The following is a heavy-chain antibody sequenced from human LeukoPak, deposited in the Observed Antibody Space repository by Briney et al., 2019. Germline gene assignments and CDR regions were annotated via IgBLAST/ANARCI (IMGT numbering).Heavy chain of an antibody. D-gene: IGHD2-15*01. CDR2: INTRSYI. Sequence: PGGSLRLSCAATGFTFSTYGMNWVRQAPGKGLEWVSSINTRSYIYYADSVNGRFTISRDDAKNSLYLQMNSLTAEDTAVYYCAREGGYCYGGSCRWFDSWGQGTLVTVSS. J-gene: IGHJ5*01. V-gene: IGHV3-21*01. CDR1: GFTFSTYG. CDR3: AREGGYCYGGSCRWFDS.